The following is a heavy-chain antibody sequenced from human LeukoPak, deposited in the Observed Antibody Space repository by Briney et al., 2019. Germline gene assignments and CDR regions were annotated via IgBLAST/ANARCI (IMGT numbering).Heavy chain of an antibody. V-gene: IGHV3-48*02. CDR1: GFILSSYN. D-gene: IGHD3-3*01. CDR3: VRDKEKDDFWSGYSVFDC. CDR2: ISRSSGTV. Sequence: PGGSLRLSCAASGFILSSYNMNWVRQAPGKGLEWISYISRSSGTVYYADSVKGRFTISRDNAKNSLYLQMDSLRDEDTAVYFCVRDKEKDDFWSGYSVFDCWGQGTLVTVSS. J-gene: IGHJ4*02.